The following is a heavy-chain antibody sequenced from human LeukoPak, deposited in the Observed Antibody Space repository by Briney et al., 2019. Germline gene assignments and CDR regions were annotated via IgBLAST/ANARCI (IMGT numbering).Heavy chain of an antibody. J-gene: IGHJ4*02. CDR1: GFTFGSHA. CDR2: ISSSSSTI. D-gene: IGHD1-26*01. CDR3: ATTTKDLAYYFDY. V-gene: IGHV3-48*04. Sequence: GGSLRLSCVATGFTFGSHAMSWVRQAPGKGLEWVSYISSSSSTIYYADSVKGRFTTSRDNAKNSLYLQMNSLRAEDTAVYYCATTTKDLAYYFDYWGQGTLVTVSS.